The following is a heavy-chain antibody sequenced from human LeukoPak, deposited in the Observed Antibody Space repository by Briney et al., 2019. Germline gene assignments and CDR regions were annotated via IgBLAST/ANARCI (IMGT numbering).Heavy chain of an antibody. D-gene: IGHD2-2*01. CDR2: INHSGST. CDR3: ARGWVVPAAIFDY. CDR1: GGSFSGYY. V-gene: IGHV4-34*01. J-gene: IGHJ4*02. Sequence: SETLSLTCAVYGGSFSGYYWSWIRQPPGKGLEWIGEINHSGSTNYNPSLKSRGTISVDTSKNQFSLKLSSVTAADTAVYYCARGWVVPAAIFDYWGQGTLVTVSS.